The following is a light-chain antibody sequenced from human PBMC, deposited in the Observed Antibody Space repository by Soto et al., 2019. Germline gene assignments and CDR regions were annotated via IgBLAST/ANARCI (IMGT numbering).Light chain of an antibody. Sequence: DIQMTHSPSTLSASVGDRVTITCRASQSINSWLAWYQQKPGKAPQLLIYEASNLHSGVPSRFSGSGSGTEFTLTISSLQPEDFATYYCQQYNSMWTFGQGTKVEI. CDR1: QSINSW. CDR2: EAS. J-gene: IGKJ1*01. CDR3: QQYNSMWT. V-gene: IGKV1-5*03.